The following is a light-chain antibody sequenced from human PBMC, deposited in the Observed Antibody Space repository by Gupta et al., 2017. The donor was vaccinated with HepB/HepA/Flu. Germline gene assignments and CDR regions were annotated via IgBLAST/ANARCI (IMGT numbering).Light chain of an antibody. V-gene: IGKV3-15*01. CDR2: RAS. J-gene: IGKJ4*01. CDR3: QQYNNWPLT. CDR1: QSVSSN. Sequence: EIVMTQSPATLSVSPGERATLSCRASQSVSSNLAWYPQKPAKAPRLLIFRASTRATGIPARFSGSGSGTEFTLTISSPQSEDFAIYYCQQYNNWPLTFGGGTKVEIK.